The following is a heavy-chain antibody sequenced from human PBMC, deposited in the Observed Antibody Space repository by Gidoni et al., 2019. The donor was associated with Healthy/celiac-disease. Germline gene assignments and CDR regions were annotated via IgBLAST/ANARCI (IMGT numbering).Heavy chain of an antibody. J-gene: IGHJ5*02. Sequence: STYYNPSLKSRVTISVDTSKNQFSLKLSSETAADTAVYYCARHGCSSTSCYLDSENWFDPWGQGTLVTVSS. V-gene: IGHV4-39*01. CDR3: ARHGCSSTSCYLDSENWFDP. CDR2: ST. D-gene: IGHD2-2*01.